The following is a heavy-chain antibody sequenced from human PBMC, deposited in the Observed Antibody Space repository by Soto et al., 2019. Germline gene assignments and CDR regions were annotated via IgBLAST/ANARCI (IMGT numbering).Heavy chain of an antibody. D-gene: IGHD3-3*01. CDR3: ARGGGTILAPLP. V-gene: IGHV1-2*02. J-gene: IGHJ5*02. CDR1: GYTFTGYF. Sequence: QVQLVQSGAEVKKPGASVKVSCRASGYTFTGYFMHWVRQAPGQGLEWMGWINPNSGATKYAQKFQGRVTLRRDTSIRTAYMELSGLRSSDPAVYYCARGGGTILAPLPWGQGTLVTVSS. CDR2: INPNSGAT.